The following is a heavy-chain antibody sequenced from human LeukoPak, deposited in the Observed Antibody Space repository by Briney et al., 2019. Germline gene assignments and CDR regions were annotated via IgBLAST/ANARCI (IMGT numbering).Heavy chain of an antibody. CDR1: GGSISSGGYY. CDR3: AKFFEGIAAAGTRSYWYFDL. Sequence: PSETLSLTCTVSGGSISSGGYYWSWIRQPPGKGLEWIGYIYHSGSTYYNPSLKSRVTISVDRSKNQFSLKLSSVTAADTAMYYCAKFFEGIAAAGTRSYWYFDLWGRGALVTVSS. D-gene: IGHD6-13*01. V-gene: IGHV4-30-2*01. J-gene: IGHJ2*01. CDR2: IYHSGST.